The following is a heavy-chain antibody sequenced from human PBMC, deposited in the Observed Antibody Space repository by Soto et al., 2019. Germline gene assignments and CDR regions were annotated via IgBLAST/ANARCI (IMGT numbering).Heavy chain of an antibody. J-gene: IGHJ6*03. V-gene: IGHV4-39*07. CDR3: AKNYDFWSGHALGYYYYYYMDV. CDR2: IYYSGST. D-gene: IGHD3-3*01. Sequence: SETLSLTCTVSGGSISSSSYYWGWIRQPPGKGLEWIGSIYYSGSTYYNPSLKSRVTISVDTSKNQFSLKLSSVTAEDTAVYYCAKNYDFWSGHALGYYYYYYMDVWGKGTTVTVSS. CDR1: GGSISSSSYY.